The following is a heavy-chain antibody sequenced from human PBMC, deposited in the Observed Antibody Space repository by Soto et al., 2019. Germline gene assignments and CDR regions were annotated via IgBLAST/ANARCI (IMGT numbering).Heavy chain of an antibody. CDR1: GGSISSGDYY. D-gene: IGHD4-17*01. CDR3: ARTAVTTDSHFDL. V-gene: IGHV4-30-4*01. Sequence: QVQLQESGPGLVKPSQTLSLTCTVSGGSISSGDYYWSWIRQPPGKGLEWIGYIYYSGSTYYNPPLKTRVXTSRDXXKRQFSLKLSSVTAADTAVYYCARTAVTTDSHFDLWGRGTLVTVSS. J-gene: IGHJ2*01. CDR2: IYYSGST.